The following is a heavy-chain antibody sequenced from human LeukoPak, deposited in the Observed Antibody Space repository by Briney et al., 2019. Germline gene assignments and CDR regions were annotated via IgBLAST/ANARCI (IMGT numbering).Heavy chain of an antibody. CDR1: RYKFTGHY. CDR2: FNANSGAT. Sequence: AFVKVSCKTGRYKFTGHYIPTVRQAPGQPLESMRWFNANSGATNSARKFQGRVTMTRDTSTSTAYMELSGLTSDDTAVYYCARERRDLGDSVRTGYYYYMDVWGEGTTVIVSS. V-gene: IGHV1-2*02. J-gene: IGHJ6*03. CDR3: ARERRDLGDSVRTGYYYYMDV. D-gene: IGHD4-17*01.